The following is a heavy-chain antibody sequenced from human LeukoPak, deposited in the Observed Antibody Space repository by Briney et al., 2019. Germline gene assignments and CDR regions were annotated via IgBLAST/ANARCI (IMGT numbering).Heavy chain of an antibody. Sequence: GASVTVSFKASGYTFNIYGINWVRQAAGQGLEWMGWISGYNGNTKYAQKFQGRVTMTTDTSTSTAYMELRSLRSDDTAVFYCARGDYGGSADYWGQGTLVTVSS. CDR2: ISGYNGNT. J-gene: IGHJ4*02. CDR1: GYTFNIYG. D-gene: IGHD4-23*01. CDR3: ARGDYGGSADY. V-gene: IGHV1-18*01.